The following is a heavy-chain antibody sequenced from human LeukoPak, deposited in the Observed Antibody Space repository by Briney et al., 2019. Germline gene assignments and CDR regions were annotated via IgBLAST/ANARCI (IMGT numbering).Heavy chain of an antibody. Sequence: ASVKVSCKASGYTLVNYAMHWMRQAPGQRLEWMGWINAGSGNTKYSEQFQDRVTITWDTSASTVFMELTSLTPDDTALYYCARVRTYSSGPFDYWGQGTLVTVSS. D-gene: IGHD6-19*01. CDR2: INAGSGNT. J-gene: IGHJ4*02. CDR1: GYTLVNYA. CDR3: ARVRTYSSGPFDY. V-gene: IGHV1-3*01.